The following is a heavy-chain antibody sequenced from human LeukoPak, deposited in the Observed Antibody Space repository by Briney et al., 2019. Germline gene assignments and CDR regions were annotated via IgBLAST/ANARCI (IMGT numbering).Heavy chain of an antibody. D-gene: IGHD3-10*01. V-gene: IGHV4-34*01. CDR1: GGSFTGHY. CDR2: INHSGGT. Sequence: PSETLSLTCALYGGSFTGHYWAWIRQTPGKGLEWIGEINHSGGTNYNPSLKSRVTISVDTSQNQSSLKLSSVTAADTAVYYCATLDYYTSGKSFDYWGQGTLVTVSS. J-gene: IGHJ4*02. CDR3: ATLDYYTSGKSFDY.